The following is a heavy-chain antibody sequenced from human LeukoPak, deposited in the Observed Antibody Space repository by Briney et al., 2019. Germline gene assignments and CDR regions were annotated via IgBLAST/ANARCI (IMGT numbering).Heavy chain of an antibody. CDR2: ISWDGGST. D-gene: IGHD2-21*02. J-gene: IGHJ4*02. CDR3: AKETYCGGDCYLTRGYFDY. CDR1: GFTFDDYT. V-gene: IGHV3-43*01. Sequence: PGGSLRLSCAASGFTFDDYTMHWVRLAPGKGLEWVSLISWDGGSTYYADSVKGRFTISRDNSKNSLYLQMNSLRTEDTALYYCAKETYCGGDCYLTRGYFDYWGQGTLVTVSS.